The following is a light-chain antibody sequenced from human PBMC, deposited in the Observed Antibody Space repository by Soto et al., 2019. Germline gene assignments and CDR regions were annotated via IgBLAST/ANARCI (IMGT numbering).Light chain of an antibody. J-gene: IGKJ1*01. V-gene: IGKV3-15*01. CDR1: QSVSSN. CDR2: GAS. CDR3: QQYNNWPPGGT. Sequence: EIDMTQSPATLSVSPGERATLSCRASQSVSSNLAWYQQKPGQAPRLLIYGASTRATGIPARFSGSGSGTEFTLTISSLQSEDFAVYHCQQYNNWPPGGTFGQGTKVDIK.